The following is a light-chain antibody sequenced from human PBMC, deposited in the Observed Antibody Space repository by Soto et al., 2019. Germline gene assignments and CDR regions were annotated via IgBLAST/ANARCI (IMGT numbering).Light chain of an antibody. CDR1: SSDVGGYNY. CDR3: CSSPGSYTSVV. Sequence: QSALTQPASVSGSPGQSITISCTGTSSDVGGYNYVSWYQQYPGKAPKLMIYEVSNRPSGVSNRFSGSKSGNTASLTISGLQAEDEADYYCCSSPGSYTSVVFGGGTQLTVL. J-gene: IGLJ2*01. V-gene: IGLV2-14*01. CDR2: EVS.